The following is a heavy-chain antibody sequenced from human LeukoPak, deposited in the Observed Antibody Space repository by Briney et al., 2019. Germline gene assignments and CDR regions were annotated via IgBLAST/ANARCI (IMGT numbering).Heavy chain of an antibody. CDR2: IYYSGTN. V-gene: IGHV4-39*07. Sequence: PSETLSLTCTVSGGSISSSSYYWGWLRQPPGRGVEGIGSIYYSGTNYYNPSLKSRVTISVDTSKNQFSLKLSSVTAADTAVYYCARDLSTSIAARPNDYWGQGTLVTVSS. D-gene: IGHD6-6*01. J-gene: IGHJ4*02. CDR1: GGSISSSSYY. CDR3: ARDLSTSIAARPNDY.